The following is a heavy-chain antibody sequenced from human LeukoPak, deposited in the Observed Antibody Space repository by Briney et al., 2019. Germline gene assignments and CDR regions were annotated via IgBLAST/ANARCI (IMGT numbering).Heavy chain of an antibody. D-gene: IGHD3-10*01. CDR3: ARLTTYYDSGPRVYCFDY. V-gene: IGHV4-59*01. CDR2: IYYSGST. Sequence: SETLSLTCTVSGVSISRFYWSWIRQPPGKGLEWIGHIYYSGSTSYNPSLKSRVTISVDTSKNQFSLKLSSVTAADTAVYYCARLTTYYDSGPRVYCFDYWGQGTLVTVSS. J-gene: IGHJ4*02. CDR1: GVSISRFY.